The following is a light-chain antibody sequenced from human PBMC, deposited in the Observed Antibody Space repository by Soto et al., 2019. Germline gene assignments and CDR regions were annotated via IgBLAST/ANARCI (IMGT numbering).Light chain of an antibody. V-gene: IGLV1-40*01. CDR2: GNS. Sequence: QSALTQPPSVSGAPGQRVTISCSGSSSNIGAEYDVHWYQQLPGTAPKVLIYGNSNRPSGVPDRFSGSKSGTSASLAITGLQAADEADYYCQSYDISLNAWVFGGGTKVTVL. CDR3: QSYDISLNAWV. CDR1: SSNIGAEYD. J-gene: IGLJ3*02.